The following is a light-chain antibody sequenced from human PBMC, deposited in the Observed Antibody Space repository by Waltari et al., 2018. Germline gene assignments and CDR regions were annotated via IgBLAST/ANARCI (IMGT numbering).Light chain of an antibody. V-gene: IGLV2-8*01. CDR2: EVA. CDR1: SSDVGGVSY. CDR3: SSYGGDNNYV. J-gene: IGLJ1*01. Sequence: QSALTQPPSASGSPGQSVTISCTGTSSDVGGVSYVSWFQHHPGKAPKLIIYEVAKRPSGVPDRFSGSKSGNTASLTVSGLQAEDEADYYCSSYGGDNNYVFGSGTKVTVL.